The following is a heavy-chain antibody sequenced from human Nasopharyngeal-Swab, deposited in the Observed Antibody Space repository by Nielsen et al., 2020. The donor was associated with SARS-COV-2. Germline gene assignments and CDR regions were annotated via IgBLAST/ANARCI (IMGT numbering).Heavy chain of an antibody. J-gene: IGHJ6*03. V-gene: IGHV3-30*18. CDR3: AKAHGGGFYYYYMDV. CDR1: GFTFSSYG. CDR2: ISYDGSSK. D-gene: IGHD2-15*01. Sequence: GGSLRLPCAASGFTFSSYGMHWVRQAPGKGLEWVAVISYDGSSKYYADSVKGRFTISRDNSKNTLYLQMNSLRAEDTAVYYCAKAHGGGFYYYYMDVWGKGTTVTVSS.